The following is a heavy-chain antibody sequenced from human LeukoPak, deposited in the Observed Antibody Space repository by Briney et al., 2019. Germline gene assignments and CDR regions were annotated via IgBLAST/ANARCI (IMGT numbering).Heavy chain of an antibody. V-gene: IGHV1-69*13. CDR2: IIPIFGTA. CDR1: GGTFSSYA. Sequence: ASVTASCKASGGTFSSYAISWVRQAPGQGLEWMGGIIPIFGTANYAQKFQGRVTITADESTSTAYMELSSLRSEDTAVYYCARLKNRVESLNWFDPWGQGTLVTVSS. CDR3: ARLKNRVESLNWFDP. J-gene: IGHJ5*02. D-gene: IGHD2-15*01.